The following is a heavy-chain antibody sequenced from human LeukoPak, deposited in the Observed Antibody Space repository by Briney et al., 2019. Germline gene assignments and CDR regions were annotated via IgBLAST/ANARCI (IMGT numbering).Heavy chain of an antibody. CDR1: GDSFSGYY. J-gene: IGHJ4*02. D-gene: IGHD2-2*01. Sequence: SETLSLTCAVYGDSFSGYYWSWIRQPPGKGLEWIGEINHSGSTNYNPSLKSRVTISVDTSKNQFSLKLSSVTAADTAVYYCARHVVVPAATDLIDYWGQGTLVTVSS. CDR3: ARHVVVPAATDLIDY. CDR2: INHSGST. V-gene: IGHV4-34*01.